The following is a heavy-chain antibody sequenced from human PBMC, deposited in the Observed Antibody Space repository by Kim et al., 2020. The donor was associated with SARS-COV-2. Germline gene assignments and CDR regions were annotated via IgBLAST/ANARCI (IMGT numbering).Heavy chain of an antibody. D-gene: IGHD6-13*01. CDR3: AKTGFLYSSSWYRKRLNWFDP. J-gene: IGHJ5*02. V-gene: IGHV3-23*01. Sequence: RFTISRDNSKNTLYLQMNSLRAEDTAVYYCAKTGFLYSSSWYRKRLNWFDPWGQGTLVTVSS.